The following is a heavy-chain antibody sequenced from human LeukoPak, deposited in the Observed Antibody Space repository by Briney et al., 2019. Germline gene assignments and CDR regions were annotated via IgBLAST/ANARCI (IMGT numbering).Heavy chain of an antibody. Sequence: KTSETLSLTCTVSGGSISSSSYYWGWIRQPPGEGLEWIGSIYYSGSTYYNPSLKSRVTISVDTSKNQFSLKLSSVTAADTAVYYCARFGYSYGFFDYWGQGTLVTVSS. V-gene: IGHV4-39*01. CDR1: GGSISSSSYY. D-gene: IGHD5-18*01. CDR2: IYYSGST. CDR3: ARFGYSYGFFDY. J-gene: IGHJ4*02.